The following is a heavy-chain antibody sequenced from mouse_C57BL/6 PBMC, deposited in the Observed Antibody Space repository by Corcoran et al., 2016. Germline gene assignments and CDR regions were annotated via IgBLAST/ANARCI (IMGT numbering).Heavy chain of an antibody. CDR3: ARSHDYFYAMDY. V-gene: IGHV9-3*01. J-gene: IGHJ4*01. D-gene: IGHD2-4*01. CDR1: GYTFTTYG. CDR2: INTYSGVP. Sequence: QIQLVQSGPELKKPGETVKISCKASGYTFTTYGMSWVKQAPGKGLKWMGWINTYSGVPTYADDFKGRFAFSLETSASTAYLQINNLKNEDTATYFCARSHDYFYAMDYWGQGTSVTVSS.